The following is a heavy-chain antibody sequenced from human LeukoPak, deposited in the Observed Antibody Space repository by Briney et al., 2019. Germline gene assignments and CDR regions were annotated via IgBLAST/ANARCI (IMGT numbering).Heavy chain of an antibody. V-gene: IGHV4-30-4*08. Sequence: PSETLSLTCTVSGGSISSGDYYWSWIRQPPGKGLEWIGYIYYSGSTYYNPPLKSRVTISVDTSKNQFSLKLSSVTAADTAVYYCARVGRGVPAATQGYYYYYMDVWGKGTTVTVSS. CDR3: ARVGRGVPAATQGYYYYYMDV. J-gene: IGHJ6*03. CDR2: IYYSGST. D-gene: IGHD2-2*01. CDR1: GGSISSGDYY.